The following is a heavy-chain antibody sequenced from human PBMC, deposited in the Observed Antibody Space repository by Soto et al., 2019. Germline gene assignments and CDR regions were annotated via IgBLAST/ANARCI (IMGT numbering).Heavy chain of an antibody. CDR1: GFTFSSYA. V-gene: IGHV3-30-3*01. D-gene: IGHD2-2*01. CDR3: AREVEDQLPSYYYGRDV. J-gene: IGHJ6*02. CDR2: ISYDGSNK. Sequence: QVQLVESGGCVVQPGRSLRLSCAASGFTFSSYAMHWVRQAPGKGLEREAVISYDGSNKYYADSVKGRFTISRDNSKNALYLQMNSLRAENTSVYYCAREVEDQLPSYYYGRDVWGQGTTVTVSS.